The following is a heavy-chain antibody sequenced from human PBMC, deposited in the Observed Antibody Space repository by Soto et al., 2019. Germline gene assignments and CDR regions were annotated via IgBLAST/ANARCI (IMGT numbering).Heavy chain of an antibody. CDR2: ISAYNGNT. J-gene: IGHJ5*02. V-gene: IGHV1-18*01. Sequence: QVQLVQSGAEVKKPGASVKVSCKASGYTFTSYGISWVRQAPGQGLEWMGWISAYNGNTNYAPKRQGRVTMTIDTSTSTAYMELRSLRSDDTAVYYCARDRYYDSSGYRGWFDPWGQGTLVTVSS. D-gene: IGHD3-22*01. CDR3: ARDRYYDSSGYRGWFDP. CDR1: GYTFTSYG.